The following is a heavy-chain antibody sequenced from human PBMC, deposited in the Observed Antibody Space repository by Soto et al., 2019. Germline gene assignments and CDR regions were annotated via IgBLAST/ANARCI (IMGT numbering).Heavy chain of an antibody. CDR3: ARDGVVQNWYVAAFDY. CDR2: IWYDGRNK. D-gene: IGHD1-1*01. Sequence: GGSLRLSCAASGCMFSGHGMHRVRQAPGKGLEWVAVIWYDGRNKYYADSVKGRFTISRDNSKNTLYLEMNSLIAEDTGLYYCARDGVVQNWYVAAFDYWGEGTLVTVSS. V-gene: IGHV3-33*01. CDR1: GCMFSGHG. J-gene: IGHJ4*02.